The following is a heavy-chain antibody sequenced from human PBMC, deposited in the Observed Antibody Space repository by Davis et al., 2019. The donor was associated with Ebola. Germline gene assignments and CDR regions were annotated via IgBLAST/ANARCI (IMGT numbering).Heavy chain of an antibody. CDR3: AREEITIFGVVIPNTRNYYYYGMDV. J-gene: IGHJ6*04. V-gene: IGHV1-18*04. Sequence: AASVKVSCKASGYTFTNYGITWVRQAPGQGLEWMGWINPHNGNTNYAQNVQGRVTMTTDTSTSTAYMEVGSLRSDDTAVYYCAREEITIFGVVIPNTRNYYYYGMDVWGKGTTVTVSS. CDR1: GYTFTNYG. CDR2: INPHNGNT. D-gene: IGHD3-3*01.